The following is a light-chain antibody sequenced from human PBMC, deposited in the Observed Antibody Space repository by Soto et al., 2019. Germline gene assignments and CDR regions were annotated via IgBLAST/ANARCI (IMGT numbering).Light chain of an antibody. CDR2: DVN. V-gene: IGLV2-14*03. CDR3: TSWTTSTTMI. J-gene: IGLJ2*01. CDR1: SSDIGAYNF. Sequence: QPVLTQPASVSGSPGQSITISCTGTSSDIGAYNFVSWYQQHPGKAPKLMLYDVNIRPSGVSTRFSGSKSGNTASLTISGLQAEDEADYCCTSWTTSTTMIFGGGTQLTVL.